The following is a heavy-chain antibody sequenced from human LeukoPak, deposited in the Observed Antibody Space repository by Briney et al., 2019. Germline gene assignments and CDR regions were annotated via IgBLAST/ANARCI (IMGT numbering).Heavy chain of an antibody. Sequence: ASVKVSCKASGYAFTTSDINWVRQATGQGLEWMGWMSPYGGNTRYAQKFQARITMTRNTSASTAYMELSSLTSEDTAVYYCATNSSSWSRGYFDYWGQGTLVTVSS. J-gene: IGHJ4*02. CDR2: MSPYGGNT. V-gene: IGHV1-8*01. CDR1: GYAFTTSD. CDR3: ATNSSSWSRGYFDY. D-gene: IGHD6-13*01.